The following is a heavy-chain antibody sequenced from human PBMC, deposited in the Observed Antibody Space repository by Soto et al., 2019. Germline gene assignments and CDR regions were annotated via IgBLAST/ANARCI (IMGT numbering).Heavy chain of an antibody. Sequence: PGASLKISCKGSGYSFTSYWIGWVRQMPGKGLEWMGIIYPGDSDTRYSPSFQGQVTISADKSISTAYLQWSSLKASDTAMYYCARTTFYSSGWYGFDPWGQGTLVTVSS. J-gene: IGHJ5*02. CDR2: IYPGDSDT. V-gene: IGHV5-51*01. CDR1: GYSFTSYW. CDR3: ARTTFYSSGWYGFDP. D-gene: IGHD6-19*01.